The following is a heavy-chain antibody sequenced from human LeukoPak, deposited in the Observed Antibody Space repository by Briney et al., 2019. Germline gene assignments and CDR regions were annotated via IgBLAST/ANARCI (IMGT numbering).Heavy chain of an antibody. J-gene: IGHJ6*03. Sequence: PSETLSLTCTVSGGSISSGGYYWNWIRQPPGKGLEWIGEINHSGSTNYNPSLKSRVTISVDTSKNQFSLKLNSVTAADTAVYYCATRPTPPYYYYYMDVWGKGTTVTVSS. CDR3: ATRPTPPYYYYYMDV. CDR2: INHSGST. D-gene: IGHD4-23*01. CDR1: GGSISSGGYY. V-gene: IGHV4-39*07.